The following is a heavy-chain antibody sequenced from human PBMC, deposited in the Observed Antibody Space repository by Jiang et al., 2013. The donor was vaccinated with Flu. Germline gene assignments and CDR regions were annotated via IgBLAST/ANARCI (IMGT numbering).Heavy chain of an antibody. CDR2: MNPNSGNT. CDR3: ATLAGSIAAPR. V-gene: IGHV1-8*01. Sequence: DINWVRQATGQGLEWMGWMNPNSGNTGYAQKFQGRVTMTRNTSVSTAYMELSSLRSEDTAVYYCATLAGSIAAPRWGQGTLVTVSS. CDR1: D. J-gene: IGHJ4*02. D-gene: IGHD6-6*01.